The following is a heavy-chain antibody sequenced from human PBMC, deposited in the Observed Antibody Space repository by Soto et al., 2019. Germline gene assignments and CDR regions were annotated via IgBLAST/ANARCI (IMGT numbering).Heavy chain of an antibody. V-gene: IGHV4-39*01. J-gene: IGHJ3*02. Sequence: SETLSLTCTVSGGSISSSSYYWGWIRQPPGKGLEWIGSIYYSGSTYYNPSLKSRVTISVDTSKNQFSLKLSSVTAADTAVYYCARGYDSSGYWNPGGAFDIWGQGTMVTVSS. CDR3: ARGYDSSGYWNPGGAFDI. CDR1: GGSISSSSYY. D-gene: IGHD3-22*01. CDR2: IYYSGST.